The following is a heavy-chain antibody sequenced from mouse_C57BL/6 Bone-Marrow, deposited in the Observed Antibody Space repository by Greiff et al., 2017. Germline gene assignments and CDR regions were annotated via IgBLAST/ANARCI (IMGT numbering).Heavy chain of an antibody. V-gene: IGHV1-81*01. J-gene: IGHJ3*01. Sequence: QVQLQQSGAELARPGASVNLSCTASGYTFTSYGISWVKQSTGQGLEWIGEISPRSGNTYYNAKFKGKATLTADKSSSTAYMEHRSLTSKDSAVYFCAGGGSGFAYWGQGTLVTVSA. CDR2: ISPRSGNT. D-gene: IGHD1-1*02. CDR3: AGGGSGFAY. CDR1: GYTFTSYG.